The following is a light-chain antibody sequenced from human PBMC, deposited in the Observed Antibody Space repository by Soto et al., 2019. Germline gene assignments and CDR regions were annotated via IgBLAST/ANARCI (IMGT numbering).Light chain of an antibody. Sequence: DIQMTQSPSTLSASVGDRVTITFRASQSISRYLNCYQQKAGKAPKLLIYGASSLQGGVPSRFSGRGSGTDFTLTISSLQPEDFATYYCQQSYSAPTWTFGQGTKVDI. CDR1: QSISRY. CDR2: GAS. CDR3: QQSYSAPTWT. V-gene: IGKV1-39*01. J-gene: IGKJ1*01.